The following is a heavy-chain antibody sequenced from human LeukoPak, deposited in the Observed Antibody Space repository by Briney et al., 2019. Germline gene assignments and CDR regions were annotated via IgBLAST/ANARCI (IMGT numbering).Heavy chain of an antibody. V-gene: IGHV3-66*02. CDR3: ARDLGYCNGGSCYYYGMDV. Sequence: RGSLRLSCAASGFTVSSNYMSWVRQAPGKGLEWVSVIYSGGSTYYADSVKGRFTISRDTSNSTLYLQMDSLRPEDTAVYYCARDLGYCNGGSCYYYGMDVWGQGTTVTVSS. D-gene: IGHD2-15*01. CDR1: GFTVSSNY. J-gene: IGHJ6*02. CDR2: IYSGGST.